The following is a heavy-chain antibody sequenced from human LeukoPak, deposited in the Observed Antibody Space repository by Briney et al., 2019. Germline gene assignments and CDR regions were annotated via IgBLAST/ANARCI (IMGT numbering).Heavy chain of an antibody. CDR1: GGSISSSSYY. Sequence: PSETLSLTCTVSGGSISSSSYYWGWIRQPPGKGLEWIGRIHYSGSTYYNASLKSRVTISVDTSKNQFSLKRSSVTAADTAVYYCAREVKDYSSLGVYYYYMDVWGKGTTVTVSS. J-gene: IGHJ6*03. V-gene: IGHV4-39*07. CDR3: AREVKDYSSLGVYYYYMDV. D-gene: IGHD4-11*01. CDR2: IHYSGST.